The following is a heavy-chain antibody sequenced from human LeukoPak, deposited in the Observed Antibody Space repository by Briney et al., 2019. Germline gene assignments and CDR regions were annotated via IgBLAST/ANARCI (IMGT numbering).Heavy chain of an antibody. CDR2: ISGSGEST. V-gene: IGHV3-23*01. CDR3: AKDRDCSSTGCYLYDN. Sequence: GGSLRLSCAASGITLRNYAMTWVRQAPGRGLQWVSVISGSGESTYYADSVRGRFTISRDNSKNMLYLHMNSLRAEDTAVYYCAKDRDCSSTGCYLYDNWGQGTLVIVSS. J-gene: IGHJ4*02. CDR1: GITLRNYA. D-gene: IGHD2-2*01.